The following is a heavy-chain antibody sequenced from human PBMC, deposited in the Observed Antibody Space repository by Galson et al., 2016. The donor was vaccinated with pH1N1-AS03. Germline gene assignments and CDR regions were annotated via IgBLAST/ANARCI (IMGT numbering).Heavy chain of an antibody. D-gene: IGHD3-22*01. CDR1: GFTFDDYA. V-gene: IGHV3-43D*03. CDR3: AKAGRYSESNGYYSLTS. Sequence: SLRLSCAASGFTFDDYAMRWVRHAPGKGLEWVSLINWEGASTYYADSVQGRFTVSRDNSKNSLYLQMNSLRAEDTALYYCAKAGRYSESNGYYSLTSWGQGTLVTVSS. CDR2: INWEGAST. J-gene: IGHJ5*02.